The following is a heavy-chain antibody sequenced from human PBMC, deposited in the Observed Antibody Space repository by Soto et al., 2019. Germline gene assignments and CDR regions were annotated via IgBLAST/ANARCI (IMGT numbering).Heavy chain of an antibody. CDR3: ARGGDAYDRRGYHYSAFLES. CDR1: GASANDYY. CDR2: INHSGIA. Sequence: VYGASANDYYWSWVRQSSNKGLEWLGEINHSGIAKYNPTLRGRLAMSFDSSKREFSLKVDSMNAADTAIYFCARGGDAYDRRGYHYSAFLESWGQGTLVTVSS. J-gene: IGHJ5*02. V-gene: IGHV4-34*01. D-gene: IGHD3-22*01.